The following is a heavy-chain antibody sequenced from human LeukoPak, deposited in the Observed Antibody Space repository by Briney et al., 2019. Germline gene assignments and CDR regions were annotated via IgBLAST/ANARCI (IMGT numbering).Heavy chain of an antibody. J-gene: IGHJ4*02. V-gene: IGHV4-39*01. D-gene: IGHD3-3*01. Sequence: PSETLSLTCTVSGGSISSSSYYWGWIRQPPGKGLEWIGSIYYSGSTYYNPSLKSRVTISVDTSKNQFSLKLSSVTAADTAVYYCAGAPYDFWSGYPYWGQGTLVTVSS. CDR1: GGSISSSSYY. CDR3: AGAPYDFWSGYPY. CDR2: IYYSGST.